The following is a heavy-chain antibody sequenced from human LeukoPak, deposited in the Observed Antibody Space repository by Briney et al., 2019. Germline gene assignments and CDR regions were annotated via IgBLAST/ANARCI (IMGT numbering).Heavy chain of an antibody. J-gene: IGHJ4*02. Sequence: GGSLRLSCAVSGFSVSSFGISWVRQPPGKGLEWISAISVDAETTYYADSVKGRFIISRDNSKNTLYLQLSSLRAEDTAVYYCAQGFSSGWFPNWGQGSLVSVSS. CDR1: GFSVSSFG. V-gene: IGHV3-23*01. D-gene: IGHD6-19*01. CDR2: ISVDAETT. CDR3: AQGFSSGWFPN.